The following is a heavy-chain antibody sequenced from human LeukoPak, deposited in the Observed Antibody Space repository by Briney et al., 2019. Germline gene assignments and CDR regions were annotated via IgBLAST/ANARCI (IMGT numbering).Heavy chain of an antibody. J-gene: IGHJ4*02. CDR3: ASGGYSYGYGVLDY. D-gene: IGHD5-18*01. Sequence: EASVKVSCKASGGTFSSYAISWVRQAPGQGPEWMGRIIPILGIANYAQKFQGRVTITADKSTSTAYMELSSLRSEDTAVYYCASGGYSYGYGVLDYWGQGTLVTVSS. CDR2: IIPILGIA. V-gene: IGHV1-69*04. CDR1: GGTFSSYA.